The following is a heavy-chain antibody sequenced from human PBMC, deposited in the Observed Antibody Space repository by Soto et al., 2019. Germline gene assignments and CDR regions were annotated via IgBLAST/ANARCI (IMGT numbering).Heavy chain of an antibody. D-gene: IGHD1-26*01. CDR3: TTDLWELLGAFDI. Sequence: GGSLRLSCAASGFTFSRYWRHWVRQAPGKGLEWVGRIKSKTDGGTTDYAAPVKGRFTISRDDSKNTLYLQMNSLKTEDTAVYYCTTDLWELLGAFDIRGQGTMVTVSS. CDR2: IKSKTDGGTT. J-gene: IGHJ3*02. CDR1: GFTFSRYW. V-gene: IGHV3-15*07.